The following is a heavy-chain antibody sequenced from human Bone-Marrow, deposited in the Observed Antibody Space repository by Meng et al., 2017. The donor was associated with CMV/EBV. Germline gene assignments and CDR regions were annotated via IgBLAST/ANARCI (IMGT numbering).Heavy chain of an antibody. J-gene: IGHJ4*02. CDR3: ARDLKVVVPAAPDY. CDR1: GGTFSSYA. CDR2: INPSGGST. Sequence: ASVKVSCKASGGTFSSYAISWVRQAPGQGLEWMGIINPSGGSTSYAQKFQGRVTMTRDTSTSTVYMELSSLRSEDTAVYYCARDLKVVVPAAPDYWGQGTLVTVSS. V-gene: IGHV1-46*01. D-gene: IGHD2-2*01.